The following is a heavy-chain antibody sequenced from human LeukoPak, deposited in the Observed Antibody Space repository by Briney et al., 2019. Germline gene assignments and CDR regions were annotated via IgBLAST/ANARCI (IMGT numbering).Heavy chain of an antibody. V-gene: IGHV3-21*01. Sequence: GGSLRLFCAASGFTFSSYSMNWVRQAPGKGLEWVSSISSSSSYIYYADSVKGRFTISRDNAKNSLYLQMNSLRAEDTAVYYCARGGSSTILIYFDYWGQGTLVTVSS. CDR1: GFTFSSYS. CDR3: ARGGSSTILIYFDY. CDR2: ISSSSSYI. D-gene: IGHD2-2*01. J-gene: IGHJ4*02.